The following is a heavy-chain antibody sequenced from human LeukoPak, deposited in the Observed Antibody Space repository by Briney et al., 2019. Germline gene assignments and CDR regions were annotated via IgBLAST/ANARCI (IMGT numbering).Heavy chain of an antibody. Sequence: ASVKLSCKASGYTFTGYYMHWVRQAPGQGLEWMGWINPNSGGTNYAQKFQGRVTMTRDTSISTAYMELSRLRSDDTAVYYCARDPQYNDFWSGYSYSYYFDYWGQGTLVTVYS. CDR3: ARDPQYNDFWSGYSYSYYFDY. D-gene: IGHD3-3*01. CDR1: GYTFTGYY. CDR2: INPNSGGT. V-gene: IGHV1-2*02. J-gene: IGHJ4*02.